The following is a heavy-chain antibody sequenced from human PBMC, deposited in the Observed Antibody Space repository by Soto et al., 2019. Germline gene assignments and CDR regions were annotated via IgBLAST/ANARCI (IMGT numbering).Heavy chain of an antibody. Sequence: QVQLQESGPGLVKTSGTLSLTCAVSGGSISSSDWWTWVRQPPWKGLEWIGEISHSGSTNYNPSLQSGVPTSVDKCKNEFALTLSSVTAADTDVSDCACRGVVTFHHWGQGTLITVSS. CDR1: GGSISSSDW. CDR2: ISHSGST. D-gene: IGHD2-15*01. CDR3: ACRGVVTFHH. J-gene: IGHJ1*01. V-gene: IGHV4-4*02.